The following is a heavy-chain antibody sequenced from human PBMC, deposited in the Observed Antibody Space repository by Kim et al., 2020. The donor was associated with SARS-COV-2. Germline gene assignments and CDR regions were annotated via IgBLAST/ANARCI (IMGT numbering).Heavy chain of an antibody. D-gene: IGHD3-10*01. J-gene: IGHJ4*02. CDR3: ASVPYGSGRIDY. CDR2: IYYSGST. CDR1: GGSINSYY. V-gene: IGHV4-59*13. Sequence: SETLSLTCTVSGGSINSYYWSWIRQPPGKGLEWIGYIYYSGSTNYNPSLKSRVTISVETSKNQFSLELSSVTAADTAVYYCASVPYGSGRIDYWGQGTLVTVSS.